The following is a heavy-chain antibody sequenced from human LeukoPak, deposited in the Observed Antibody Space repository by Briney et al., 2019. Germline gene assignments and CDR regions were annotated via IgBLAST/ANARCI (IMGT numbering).Heavy chain of an antibody. V-gene: IGHV3-64D*09. CDR2: ISDSGGST. J-gene: IGHJ6*02. CDR1: GFTFSSYG. CDR3: VRGYSFGPYGMDV. Sequence: GGSLRLSCAASGFTFSSYGIHWVRQAPGKGLEYVSAISDSGGSTYYADSVKGRFTISRDNSKNALYLQMSSLRAEDTGVYFCVRGYSFGPYGMDVWGQGTTVTVSS. D-gene: IGHD2-15*01.